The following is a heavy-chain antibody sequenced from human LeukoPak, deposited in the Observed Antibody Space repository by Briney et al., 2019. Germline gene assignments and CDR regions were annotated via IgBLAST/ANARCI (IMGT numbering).Heavy chain of an antibody. CDR1: GFTFSSYV. Sequence: WGSLRLSCAASGFTFSSYVMHWVRQAPGKGLEWVAVISCDGSNKYYADSVKGRFTISRDNSKNTLYLQMNSLRAEDTAVYYCAKDAEQSVLRYVDWLPFIPPDYWGQGTLVTVSS. CDR2: ISCDGSNK. D-gene: IGHD3-9*01. V-gene: IGHV3-30*18. CDR3: AKDAEQSVLRYVDWLPFIPPDY. J-gene: IGHJ4*02.